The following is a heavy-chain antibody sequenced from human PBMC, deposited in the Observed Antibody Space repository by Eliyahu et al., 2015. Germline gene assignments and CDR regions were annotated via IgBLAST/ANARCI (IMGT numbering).Heavy chain of an antibody. CDR1: GFTFSSYA. Sequence: EVQLLESGGGLVQPGGSLRLSCAASGFTFSSYAMRWVRQAPGKGLEWVSAISGSGGSTYYADSVKGRFTISRDNSKNTLYLQMNSLRAEDTAVYYCAKKGSSGGSWYYFDYWGQGTLVTVSS. CDR2: ISGSGGST. CDR3: AKKGSSGGSWYYFDY. D-gene: IGHD2-15*01. V-gene: IGHV3-23*01. J-gene: IGHJ4*02.